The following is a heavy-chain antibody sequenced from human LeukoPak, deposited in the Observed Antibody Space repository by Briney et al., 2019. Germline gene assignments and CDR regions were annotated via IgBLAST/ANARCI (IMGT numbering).Heavy chain of an antibody. CDR2: INPDSGGT. J-gene: IGHJ3*02. V-gene: IGHV1-2*02. Sequence: WASVKVSCKASGYTFTDYYMHWVRQAPGQGLEWMGWINPDSGGTNYAQRFQGRVTMTRDTSISTAYIELSRLRSDDTAFYYCARAGVWDYNDSSGYHNGAFDIWGQGTMVTVSS. CDR1: GYTFTDYY. CDR3: ARAGVWDYNDSSGYHNGAFDI. D-gene: IGHD3-22*01.